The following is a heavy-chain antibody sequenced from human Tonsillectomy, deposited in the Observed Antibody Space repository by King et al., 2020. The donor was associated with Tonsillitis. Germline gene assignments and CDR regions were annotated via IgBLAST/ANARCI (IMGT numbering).Heavy chain of an antibody. CDR2: IYPGDSDT. J-gene: IGHJ3*02. CDR3: AIHLAVDSGWYPRAFDI. CDR1: GYSFTNFW. Sequence: EVQLVQSGAEVKKPGESLKISCKGSGYSFTNFWIGWVRQMPGKGLEWMGIIYPGDSDTRYSPSFQGQVTISADKSISTAYLQWSSLKASDTAMYYCAIHLAVDSGWYPRAFDIWGQGTMVTVSS. V-gene: IGHV5-51*01. D-gene: IGHD6-19*01.